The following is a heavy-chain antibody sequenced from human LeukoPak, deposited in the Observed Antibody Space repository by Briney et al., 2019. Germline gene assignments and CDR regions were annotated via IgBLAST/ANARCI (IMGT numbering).Heavy chain of an antibody. CDR3: ARGPLGSYGMDV. V-gene: IGHV3-23*01. CDR2: ISGSGGST. D-gene: IGHD3-16*01. J-gene: IGHJ6*02. Sequence: GGSLRLSCAASGFTFSSYAMSWVRQAPGKGLEWVSAISGSGGSTYYADSVKGRFTISRDNSKNTLYLQMNSLRAEDTAVYYCARGPLGSYGMDVWGQGTTVTVSS. CDR1: GFTFSSYA.